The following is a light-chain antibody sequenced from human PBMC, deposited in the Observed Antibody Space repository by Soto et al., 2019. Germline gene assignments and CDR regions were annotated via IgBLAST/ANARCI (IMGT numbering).Light chain of an antibody. CDR1: QSIGTS. Sequence: DIQMTQSPSFLSASIGDRVTITCRASQSIGTSLSWFQQKPGKAPELLISSTSTLQTGVPLRFVGSSSGTEFTLTIASLQPEDLASYYCQQTYITPLTFGGGTKVEI. V-gene: IGKV1-39*01. CDR3: QQTYITPLT. J-gene: IGKJ4*01. CDR2: STS.